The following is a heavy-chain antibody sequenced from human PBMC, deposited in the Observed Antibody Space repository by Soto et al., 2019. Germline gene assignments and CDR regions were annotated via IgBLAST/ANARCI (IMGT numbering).Heavy chain of an antibody. CDR2: IYYSGST. CDR3: ASIVVVPAAMGGRYYFDY. Sequence: PSETLSLTCAVYGGSFSGYYWGWIRQPPGKGLEWIGSIYYSGSTYYNPSLKSRVTISVDTSKNQFSLKLSSVTAADTAVYYCASIVVVPAAMGGRYYFDYWGQGTLVTVSS. CDR1: GGSFSGYY. J-gene: IGHJ4*02. D-gene: IGHD2-2*01. V-gene: IGHV4-39*01.